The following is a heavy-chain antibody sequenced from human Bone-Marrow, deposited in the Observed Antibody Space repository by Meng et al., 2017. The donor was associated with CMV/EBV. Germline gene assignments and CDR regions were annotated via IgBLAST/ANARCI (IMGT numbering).Heavy chain of an antibody. V-gene: IGHV5-51*01. CDR3: ARSSSGSYHYYYYGMDV. D-gene: IGHD1-26*01. CDR2: IYPGDSDT. Sequence: KVSCKGSGYSFTSYWIGWVRQMPGKGLEWMGIIYPGDSDTRYSPSFQGQVTISADKSISTAYLQWSSLKASDTAMYYCARSSSGSYHYYYYGMDVWGQGTTVTVSS. CDR1: GYSFTSYW. J-gene: IGHJ6*02.